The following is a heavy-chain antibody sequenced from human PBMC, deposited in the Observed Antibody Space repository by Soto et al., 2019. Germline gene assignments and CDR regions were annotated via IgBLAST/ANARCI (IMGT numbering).Heavy chain of an antibody. CDR2: ISAYNGNT. J-gene: IGHJ4*02. CDR3: ARGAPSYLYCSSTSCYPDFDY. Sequence: GVLVKFSCKASGYTFTSYGISWVRQAPGQGLEWMGWISAYNGNTNYAQKLQGRVTMTTDTSTSTAYMELRSLRSDDTAVYYCARGAPSYLYCSSTSCYPDFDYWGQGTLVTVSS. V-gene: IGHV1-18*01. CDR1: GYTFTSYG. D-gene: IGHD2-2*01.